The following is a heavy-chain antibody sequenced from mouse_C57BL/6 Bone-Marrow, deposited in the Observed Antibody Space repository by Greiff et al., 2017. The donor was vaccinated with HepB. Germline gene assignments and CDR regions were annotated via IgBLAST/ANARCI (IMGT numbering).Heavy chain of an antibody. J-gene: IGHJ4*01. CDR2: ISYDGSN. CDR3: ARGGLLREAMDY. D-gene: IGHD1-1*01. CDR1: GYSITSGYY. V-gene: IGHV3-6*01. Sequence: EVKLMESGPGLVKPSQSLSLTCSVTGYSITSGYYWNWIRQFPGNKLEWMGYISYDGSNKYNPSLKNRISITRDTSKNQFFLKLNSVTTEDTATYYCARGGLLREAMDYWGQGTSVTVSS.